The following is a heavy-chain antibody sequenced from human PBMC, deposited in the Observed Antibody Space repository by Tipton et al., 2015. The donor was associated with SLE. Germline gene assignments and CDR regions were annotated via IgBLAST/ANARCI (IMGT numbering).Heavy chain of an antibody. D-gene: IGHD2-15*01. J-gene: IGHJ4*02. Sequence: QLVQSGAEVKKPGESLKISCKGSGYIFNSYWIGWVRQMPGKGLEWMGIIHPYDSDARYSPSFQGQVTISADKSINTAYLQWSSLKAPDTAMYYCARADSTSNSWGQGTLVTVSS. CDR2: IHPYDSDA. CDR1: GYIFNSYW. CDR3: ARADSTSNS. V-gene: IGHV5-51*03.